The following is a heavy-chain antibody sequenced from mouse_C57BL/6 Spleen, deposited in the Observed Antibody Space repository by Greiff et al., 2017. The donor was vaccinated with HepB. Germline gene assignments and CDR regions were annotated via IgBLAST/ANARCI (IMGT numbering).Heavy chain of an antibody. Sequence: EVKLEESGGGLVQPGGSMKLSCVASGFTFSNYWMNWVRQSPEKGLEWVAQIRLKSDNYATHYAESVKGRFTISRDDSKSSVYLQMNNLRAEDTGIYYCTALDSSGYLDYWGQGTTLTVSS. CDR3: TALDSSGYLDY. CDR2: IRLKSDNYAT. D-gene: IGHD3-2*02. V-gene: IGHV6-3*01. J-gene: IGHJ2*01. CDR1: GFTFSNYW.